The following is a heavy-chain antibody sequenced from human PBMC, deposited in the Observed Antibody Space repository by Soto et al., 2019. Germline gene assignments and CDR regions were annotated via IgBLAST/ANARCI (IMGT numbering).Heavy chain of an antibody. CDR3: ARDSSSRDWYFDL. J-gene: IGHJ2*01. D-gene: IGHD6-13*01. Sequence: QVQLQESGPGLVKPSETLSLTCTVSGGSITSYYWSWIRQPPGKGLEWIVYIYYSGSTNYNPSLKSRVTISVDTSKNPFSLKLSPVTAADTAVYYCARDSSSRDWYFDLWGRGTLVTVSS. V-gene: IGHV4-59*08. CDR2: IYYSGST. CDR1: GGSITSYY.